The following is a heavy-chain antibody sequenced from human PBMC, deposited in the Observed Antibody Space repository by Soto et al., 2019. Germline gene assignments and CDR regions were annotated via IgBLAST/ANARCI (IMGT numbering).Heavy chain of an antibody. Sequence: QVQLVESGGGVVQPGRSLRLSCAASGLAFNDYGMHWVRQAPGKGLEWVALITSDGSHKFYGDSVKGRFSVSRDNSKSTPDLQMDSLRTDDTALYYCASRGDFDSWGQGTLVTVSS. CDR3: ASRGDFDS. CDR2: ITSDGSHK. V-gene: IGHV3-30*03. CDR1: GLAFNDYG. J-gene: IGHJ4*02. D-gene: IGHD3-10*01.